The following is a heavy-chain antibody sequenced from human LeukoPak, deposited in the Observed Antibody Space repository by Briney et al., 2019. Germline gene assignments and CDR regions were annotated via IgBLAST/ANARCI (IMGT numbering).Heavy chain of an antibody. V-gene: IGHV3-73*01. J-gene: IGHJ4*02. CDR2: IRSKANSYAT. D-gene: IGHD4-17*01. Sequence: GGSLRLSCAASGFTFSGSALHWVRQASGKGLEGVGRIRSKANSYATAYAASVKGRFTISRDDSKNTAYLQMNSLKTEDTAVYYCTRRPLDYGDYCFDYWGQGTLVTVSS. CDR3: TRRPLDYGDYCFDY. CDR1: GFTFSGSA.